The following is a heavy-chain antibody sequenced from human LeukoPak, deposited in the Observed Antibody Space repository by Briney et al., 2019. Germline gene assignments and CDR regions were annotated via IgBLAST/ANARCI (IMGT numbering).Heavy chain of an antibody. CDR2: IYYSGST. J-gene: IGHJ4*02. V-gene: IGHV4-39*07. D-gene: IGHD6-13*01. CDR1: GGSISSSSYY. Sequence: SETLSLTCTVSGGSISSSSYYWGWIRQPPGKGLEWIGSIYYSGSTYYNPSLKSRVTISVDTSKNQFSLKLSSVTAADTAVYYCARDLSSSWSAYFDYWGQGTLVTVSS. CDR3: ARDLSSSWSAYFDY.